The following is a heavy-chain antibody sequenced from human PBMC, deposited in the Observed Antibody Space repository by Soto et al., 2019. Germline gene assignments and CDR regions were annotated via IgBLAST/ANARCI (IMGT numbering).Heavy chain of an antibody. CDR2: LNPNSGTT. J-gene: IGHJ5*02. Sequence: GIPVELSCKASGFAFGSSAIGWMRQAPGQGLERMGWLNPNSGTTGHAQRFQGRVTMTRDTSISTAYMELTDLRSEDTAVYYCARGPDTRLGYYDVLTGYYKGSGWFDPWGQGTLVTVSS. D-gene: IGHD3-9*01. CDR1: GFAFGSSA. CDR3: ARGPDTRLGYYDVLTGYYKGSGWFDP. V-gene: IGHV1-8*01.